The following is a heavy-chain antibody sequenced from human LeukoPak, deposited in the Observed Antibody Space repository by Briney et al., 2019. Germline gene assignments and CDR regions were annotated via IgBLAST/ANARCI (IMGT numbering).Heavy chain of an antibody. Sequence: GASVKVSCKASGYTFTGYYMHWVRQAPGQGLEWMGWINPNSGGTNYAQKFQGRVTMTRDTPISTAYMELSRLRSDDTAVYYCASETLDYYGSGSYYRGIDYWGQGTLVTVSS. J-gene: IGHJ4*02. CDR3: ASETLDYYGSGSYYRGIDY. CDR1: GYTFTGYY. CDR2: INPNSGGT. V-gene: IGHV1-2*02. D-gene: IGHD3-10*01.